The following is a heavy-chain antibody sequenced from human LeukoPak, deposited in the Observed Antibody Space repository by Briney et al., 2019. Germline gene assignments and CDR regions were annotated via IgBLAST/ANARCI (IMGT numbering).Heavy chain of an antibody. CDR3: ARPPYSSGWSIDAFDI. CDR1: GGSISSSSYY. CDR2: IYYSGST. Sequence: SETLSLTCTVSGGSISSSSYYWGWIRQPPGKGLEWIGSIYYSGSTYYNPSLKSRATISVDTSKNQFSLKLSSVTAADTAVYYCARPPYSSGWSIDAFDIWGQGTMVTVSS. J-gene: IGHJ3*02. D-gene: IGHD6-19*01. V-gene: IGHV4-39*01.